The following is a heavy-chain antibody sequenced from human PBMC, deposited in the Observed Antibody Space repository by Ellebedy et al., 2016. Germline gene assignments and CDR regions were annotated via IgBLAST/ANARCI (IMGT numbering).Heavy chain of an antibody. CDR2: IIPIFGTA. CDR3: AREVGYCSSTSCSRGDY. Sequence: SVKVSCXASGGTFSSYAISWVRQAPGQGLEWMGGIIPIFGTANYAQKFQGRVTITADESTSTAYMELSSLRSEDTAVYYCAREVGYCSSTSCSRGDYWGQGTLVTVSS. CDR1: GGTFSSYA. J-gene: IGHJ4*02. V-gene: IGHV1-69*13. D-gene: IGHD2-2*01.